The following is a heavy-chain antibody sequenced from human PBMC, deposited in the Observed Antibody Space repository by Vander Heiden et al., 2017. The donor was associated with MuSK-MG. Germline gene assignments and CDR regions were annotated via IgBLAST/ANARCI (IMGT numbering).Heavy chain of an antibody. CDR3: ARPNDADAFDI. J-gene: IGHJ3*02. V-gene: IGHV4-59*01. CDR1: GGSISRSH. Sequence: QVQLQESGPGLAKPSETLSLTCTVPGGSISRSHWSWIRQPPGKGLEGIGYIYYSGSTNYNPSLKSRVTISIDTSKNQFSLKVSSVTAADTAVYYCARPNDADAFDIWGQGTMVTVSS. CDR2: IYYSGST.